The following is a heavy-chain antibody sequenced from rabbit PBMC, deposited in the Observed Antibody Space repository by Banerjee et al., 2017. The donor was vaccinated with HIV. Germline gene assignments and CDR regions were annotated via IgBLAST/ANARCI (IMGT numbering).Heavy chain of an antibody. Sequence: QEQLVESGGGLVQPEGFLTLTCTASGFSFSSSYYMCWVRQAPGKGLEWIGCISTGDGITYYASWVNGRFSITSNINQNTVTLQMTSLTAADTATYFCARDRYGGGGYGGALNLWGPGTLVTVS. V-gene: IGHV1S47*01. CDR1: GFSFSSSYY. CDR3: ARDRYGGGGYGGALNL. D-gene: IGHD8-1*01. CDR2: ISTGDGIT. J-gene: IGHJ4*01.